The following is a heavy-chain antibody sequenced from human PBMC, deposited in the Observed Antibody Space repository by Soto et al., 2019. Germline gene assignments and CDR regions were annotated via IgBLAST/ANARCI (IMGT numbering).Heavy chain of an antibody. CDR2: VHESGST. CDR3: ARGTRALITSFFAY. D-gene: IGHD1-20*01. V-gene: IGHV4-59*03. CDR1: GDAISNFY. J-gene: IGHJ4*02. Sequence: SETLSLTCIVSGDAISNFYWSWIGQTPGRGLEWIGCVHESGSTDYNPSLKGRVTISLHTSKSQFSLSLRSATAADTATYYCARGTRALITSFFAYWGQGIPVTVSS.